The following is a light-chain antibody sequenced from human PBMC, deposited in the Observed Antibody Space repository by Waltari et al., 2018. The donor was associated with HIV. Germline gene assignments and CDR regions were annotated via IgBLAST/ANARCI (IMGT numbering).Light chain of an antibody. J-gene: IGLJ1*01. CDR2: AGS. CDR1: RSDVGGHNS. V-gene: IGLV2-14*03. CDR3: SSYTSTSTVYV. Sequence: QSALTQPASVSGSPGQSITIPCTGTRSDVGGHNSVSWYHLHPGKAPKLMVYAGSNRPSGVSNRFSGSKSDNTASLTIAGLQAEDEADYYCSSYTSTSTVYVFGTGTEVTVL.